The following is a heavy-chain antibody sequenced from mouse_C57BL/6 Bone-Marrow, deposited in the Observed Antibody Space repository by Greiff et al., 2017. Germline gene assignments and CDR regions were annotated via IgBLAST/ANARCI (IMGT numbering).Heavy chain of an antibody. J-gene: IGHJ1*03. Sequence: GYTFTSYWMHWVKQRPGQGLEWIGMIHPNSGSTNYNEKFKSKATLTVDKSSSTAYMQLSSLTSEDSAVYYCARNYYGSSCFYWYFDVWGTGTTVTVSS. CDR1: GYTFTSYW. D-gene: IGHD1-1*01. V-gene: IGHV1-64*01. CDR2: IHPNSGST. CDR3: ARNYYGSSCFYWYFDV.